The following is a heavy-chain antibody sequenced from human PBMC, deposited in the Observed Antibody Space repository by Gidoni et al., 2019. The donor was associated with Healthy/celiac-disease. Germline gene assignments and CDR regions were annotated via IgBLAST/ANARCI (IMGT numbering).Heavy chain of an antibody. CDR3: ARDLRWFGELTDAFDI. D-gene: IGHD3-10*01. J-gene: IGHJ3*02. CDR1: GGSISSYY. Sequence: QVQLQESGPGLVKPSETLSLTCTVSGGSISSYYWSWIRQPAGKGLEWIGRIYTSGSTNYNPSLKSRVTMSVDTSKNQCSLKLSSVTAADTAVYYCARDLRWFGELTDAFDIWGQGTMVTVSS. V-gene: IGHV4-4*07. CDR2: IYTSGST.